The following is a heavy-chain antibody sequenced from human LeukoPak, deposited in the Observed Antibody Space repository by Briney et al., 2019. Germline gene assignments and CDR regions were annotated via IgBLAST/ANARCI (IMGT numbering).Heavy chain of an antibody. Sequence: PGGSLRLSCAASGFTVSSNYMSWVRQAPGKGLEWVSVIYSGGSTYYADSVKGRFTISRDNAKNSLYLQMNSLRADDTAVYYCARDPYCGGDCSEYFQHWGQGTLVTVSS. CDR3: ARDPYCGGDCSEYFQH. J-gene: IGHJ1*01. CDR2: IYSGGST. D-gene: IGHD2-21*02. V-gene: IGHV3-53*01. CDR1: GFTVSSNY.